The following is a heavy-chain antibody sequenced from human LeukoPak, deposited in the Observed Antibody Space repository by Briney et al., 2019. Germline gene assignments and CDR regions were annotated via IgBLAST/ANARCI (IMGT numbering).Heavy chain of an antibody. V-gene: IGHV3-23*01. CDR1: GGSISSYY. J-gene: IGHJ4*02. CDR2: ISGSGGST. CDR3: AKRRISYFDY. D-gene: IGHD2-15*01. Sequence: ETLSLTCTVSGGSISSYYWSWIRQPPGKGLEWVSAISGSGGSTYYADSVKGRFTISRDDSKNTLYLQMNSLRAEDTAVYYCAKRRISYFDYWGQGTLVTVSS.